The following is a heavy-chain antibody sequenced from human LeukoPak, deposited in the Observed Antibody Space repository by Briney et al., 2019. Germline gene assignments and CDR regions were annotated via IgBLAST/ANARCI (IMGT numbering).Heavy chain of an antibody. D-gene: IGHD2-2*01. V-gene: IGHV4-61*01. Sequence: SETLSLTCTVSGGSVSSGSYYWSWIRQPPGTGLEWIGYIYYSGSTNYNPSLKSRVTISVDTSKNQFSLKLSSVTAADTAVYYCARAGIVVVPAAMNWFDPWGQGTLVTVSS. CDR1: GGSVSSGSYY. CDR3: ARAGIVVVPAAMNWFDP. CDR2: IYYSGST. J-gene: IGHJ5*02.